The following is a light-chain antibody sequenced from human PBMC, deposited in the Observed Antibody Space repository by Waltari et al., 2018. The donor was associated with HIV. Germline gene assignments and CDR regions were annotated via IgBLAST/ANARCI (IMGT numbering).Light chain of an antibody. Sequence: QSALTQPAPVSGSPGQSITLPCTGTSSDVGSYHLVPWYQQHPGKAPKLMIYEVSKRPSGVSNRFSGSKSGNTASLTISGLQAEDEADYYCCSYAGSSTVFGGGTKLTVL. CDR3: CSYAGSSTV. J-gene: IGLJ2*01. CDR2: EVS. V-gene: IGLV2-23*02. CDR1: SSDVGSYHL.